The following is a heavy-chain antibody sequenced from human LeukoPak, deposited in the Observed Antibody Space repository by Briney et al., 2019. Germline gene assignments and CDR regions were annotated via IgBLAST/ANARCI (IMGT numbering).Heavy chain of an antibody. D-gene: IGHD1-26*01. CDR3: ARVGLKWELPFDY. V-gene: IGHV1-46*01. J-gene: IGHJ4*02. CDR2: TNPSGGST. CDR1: GYTFTSYY. Sequence: ASVKVSCKASGYTFTSYYMHWVRQAPGQGLEWMGITNPSGGSTSYAQKFQGRVTMTRDTSTSTVYMELSSLRSEDTAVYYYARVGLKWELPFDYWGQGTLVTVSS.